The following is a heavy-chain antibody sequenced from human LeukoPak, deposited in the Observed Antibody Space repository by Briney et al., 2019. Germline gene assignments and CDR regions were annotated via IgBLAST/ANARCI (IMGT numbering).Heavy chain of an antibody. J-gene: IGHJ4*02. D-gene: IGHD6-19*01. Sequence: GGSLRLSCAASGFTFSSYGMHWVRQAPGKGPEWVAVISYDGSNKYYADSVKGRFSISRDNSKNTLYLQMNSLRAEDTAVYYCAKEGIAVAAFDYWGQGTLVTVSS. CDR2: ISYDGSNK. CDR3: AKEGIAVAAFDY. V-gene: IGHV3-30*18. CDR1: GFTFSSYG.